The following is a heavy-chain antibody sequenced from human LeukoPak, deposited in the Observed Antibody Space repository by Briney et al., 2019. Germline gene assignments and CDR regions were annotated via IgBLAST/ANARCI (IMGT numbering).Heavy chain of an antibody. CDR1: GGSINSYY. J-gene: IGHJ4*02. Sequence: SETLSLTCTVSGGSINSYYWSWIRQPAGKGLEWIGRIYTSGSTNYNPSLKSRVTMSVDTSENQFSLKLSSVTAADTAVYYCARRVAYCGGDCYSDYWGQGTLVTVSS. D-gene: IGHD2-21*01. CDR3: ARRVAYCGGDCYSDY. V-gene: IGHV4-4*07. CDR2: IYTSGST.